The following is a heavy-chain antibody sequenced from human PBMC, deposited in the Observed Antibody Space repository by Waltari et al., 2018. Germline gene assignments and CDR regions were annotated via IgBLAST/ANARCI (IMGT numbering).Heavy chain of an antibody. CDR1: GFTFSSYS. J-gene: IGHJ4*02. D-gene: IGHD2-21*01. Sequence: EVQLVESGGGLVKPGGSLRLSCAASGFTFSSYSMNWVRQAPGKGLEWVSSISSSSSYIYYADSVKGRFTISRDNAKNSLYLQMNSLRAEDTAVYYCGRAAYCGGDCYSEVDYWGQGTLVTVSS. V-gene: IGHV3-21*01. CDR3: GRAAYCGGDCYSEVDY. CDR2: ISSSSSYI.